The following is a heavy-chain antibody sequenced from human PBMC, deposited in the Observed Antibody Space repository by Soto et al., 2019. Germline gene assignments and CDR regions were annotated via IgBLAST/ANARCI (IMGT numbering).Heavy chain of an antibody. CDR1: GGTFSSYA. V-gene: IGHV1-69*13. D-gene: IGHD2-21*02. CDR2: IIPIFGTA. J-gene: IGHJ6*02. CDR3: AIPDGGNSHYYYYGMDV. Sequence: PPASVKVSCKASGGTFSSYAISWVRQAPGQGLEWMGGIIPIFGTANYAQKFQGRVTITADESTSTAYMELSSLRSEDTAVYYCAIPDGGNSHYYYYGMDVWGQGTTVTVSS.